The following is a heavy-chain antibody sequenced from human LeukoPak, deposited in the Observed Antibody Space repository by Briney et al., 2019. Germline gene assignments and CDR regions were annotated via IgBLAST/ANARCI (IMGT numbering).Heavy chain of an antibody. CDR2: ISAGGSDT. CDR3: AKGGNSAPLDY. V-gene: IGHV3-23*01. Sequence: GGSLRLSCAASGFPFSNYAMSWVRQAPGKGLEWVSAISAGGSDTIYTDSVKDRFTISRDNSKNTLYLQMNSLRAEDTAVYYCAKGGNSAPLDYWGQGTLVTVSS. J-gene: IGHJ4*02. D-gene: IGHD1-7*01. CDR1: GFPFSNYA.